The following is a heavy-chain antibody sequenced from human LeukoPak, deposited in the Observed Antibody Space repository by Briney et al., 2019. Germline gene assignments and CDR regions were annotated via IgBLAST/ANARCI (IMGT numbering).Heavy chain of an antibody. CDR3: ARDYYGSLDY. CDR1: GGSVTTYGSC. D-gene: IGHD3-10*01. V-gene: IGHV4-61*08. J-gene: IGHJ4*02. Sequence: PSETLSLTCTVSGGSVTTYGSCWSWIRQPPGKGLEWIAYDYCGGNTNYNPSLKSRVTISVDTSKNQFSLKLSSVTAADTAVYYCARDYYGSLDYWGQGILVTVSS. CDR2: DYCGGNT.